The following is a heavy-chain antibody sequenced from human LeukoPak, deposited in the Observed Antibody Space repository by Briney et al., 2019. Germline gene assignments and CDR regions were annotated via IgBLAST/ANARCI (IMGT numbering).Heavy chain of an antibody. CDR2: VSSSGSSI. J-gene: IGHJ1*01. V-gene: IGHV3-11*04. CDR1: GFTFSDYY. Sequence: GGSLRLSCTASGFTFSDYYMSWIRDPPGAGLERVSYVSSSGSSIYYADSVKGRFTISRENAKNSLYLQMNSLRAEVTAVCYCARRWYFQHWGQGTLVTVSS. CDR3: ARRWYFQH.